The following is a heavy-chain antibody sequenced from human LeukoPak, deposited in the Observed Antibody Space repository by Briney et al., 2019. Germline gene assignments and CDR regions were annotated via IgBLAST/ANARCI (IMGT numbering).Heavy chain of an antibody. V-gene: IGHV4-59*08. D-gene: IGHD4-4*01. CDR1: GGSISSYY. CDR2: IYYSGST. Sequence: SETLSLTCTVAGGSISSYYWSWIRQPPGKGLEWIGYIYYSGSTNYNPSLKSRVTISVDTSKNQFSLKLSSVTAADTAVYYCASSYSNYVLLPYTWGQGTLVTVSS. J-gene: IGHJ5*02. CDR3: ASSYSNYVLLPYT.